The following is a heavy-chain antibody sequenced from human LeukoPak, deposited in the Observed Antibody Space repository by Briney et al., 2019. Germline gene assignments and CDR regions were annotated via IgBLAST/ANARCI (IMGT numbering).Heavy chain of an antibody. D-gene: IGHD1-20*01. J-gene: IGHJ4*02. CDR3: ARVSRHLGSYNWNYLDY. CDR1: GGSISSYY. V-gene: IGHV4-4*07. CDR2: IYTSGST. Sequence: PSETLSLTCTVSGGSISSYYWSWIRQPAGKGLEWIGRIYTSGSTNYNPSLKSRVTISVDTSKNQFSLKLSSVTAADTAVYYCARVSRHLGSYNWNYLDYWGQRTLVTVSS.